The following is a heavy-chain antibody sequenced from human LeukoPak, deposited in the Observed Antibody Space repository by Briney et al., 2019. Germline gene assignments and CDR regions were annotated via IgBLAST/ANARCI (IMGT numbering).Heavy chain of an antibody. J-gene: IGHJ4*02. CDR1: GFTFSTYW. CDR3: ARSVAGFDY. Sequence: GGSLRLSCSASGFTFSTYWMAWVRQAPGKGLEWVANIKQDGSEKYYVDSVKGRFTISRDNAKNSLYLQMNSLRAEDTAVYYCARSVAGFDYWGQGTLVTVSS. V-gene: IGHV3-7*01. CDR2: IKQDGSEK. D-gene: IGHD6-19*01.